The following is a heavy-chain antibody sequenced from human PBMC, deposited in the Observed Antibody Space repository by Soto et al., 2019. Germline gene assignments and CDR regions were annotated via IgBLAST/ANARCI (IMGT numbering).Heavy chain of an antibody. V-gene: IGHV5-10-1*01. CDR1: GYTFSTYY. Sequence: EVQLVQSGAEVKKPGESLKISCKGSGYTFSTYYISWVRQRPGKGLEWMGRIDPSDSHATYSPSFQGDVTMSVDKSINTAYLHWSSLKASDTAVYYCARLRDYWGQGTLVTVSS. J-gene: IGHJ4*02. CDR3: ARLRDY. CDR2: IDPSDSHA.